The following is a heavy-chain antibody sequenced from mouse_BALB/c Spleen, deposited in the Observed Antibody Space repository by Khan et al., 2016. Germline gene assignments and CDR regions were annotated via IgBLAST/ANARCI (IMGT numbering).Heavy chain of an antibody. CDR2: ISYSGGN. J-gene: IGHJ4*01. CDR1: VDSITNNY. Sequence: EVQLQESGPSLVKPSQTLSLTCSVTVDSITNNYWNRIRKFPGNKLEYMGYISYSGGNYYNPSLKSRISITRDTSKNQYYLQLNSVTTEDTATYYCARYVRDAMDYWGQGTSVTVSS. V-gene: IGHV3-8*02. CDR3: ARYVRDAMDY. D-gene: IGHD3-3*01.